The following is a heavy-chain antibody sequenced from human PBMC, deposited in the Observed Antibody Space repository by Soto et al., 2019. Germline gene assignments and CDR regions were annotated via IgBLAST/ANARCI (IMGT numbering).Heavy chain of an antibody. CDR3: GGRPFNFVRGGYPFDY. CDR2: INYSGST. Sequence: QVQLQQWGAGLLKPSETLSLSCAVYGGPSSDYQWSWIRQPPGKGLEWVGEINYSGSTNYNPSLKGWGPILLPTSKKTFFLNLAPRTRGETGGVLWGGRPFNFVRGGYPFDYWGQETPVTVSS. CDR1: GGPSSDYQ. V-gene: IGHV4-34*06. J-gene: IGHJ4*02. D-gene: IGHD3-10*02.